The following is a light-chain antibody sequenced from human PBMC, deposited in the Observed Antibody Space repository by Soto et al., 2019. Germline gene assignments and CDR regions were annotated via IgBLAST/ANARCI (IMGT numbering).Light chain of an antibody. Sequence: QSALTQPASVSGSPGQSITISCTGTSSDVGGYNSVSWYQQHPGKAPQLMIYGVSYRPSGVSDRFSGSKSGNTASLTVSGLRAEDEADYYCSSYASTATRVFGGGTKVTVL. CDR2: GVS. CDR1: SSDVGGYNS. V-gene: IGLV2-14*01. J-gene: IGLJ3*02. CDR3: SSYASTATRV.